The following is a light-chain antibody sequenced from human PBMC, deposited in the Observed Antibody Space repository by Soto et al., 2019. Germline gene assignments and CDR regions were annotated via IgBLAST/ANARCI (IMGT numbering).Light chain of an antibody. J-gene: IGKJ4*01. Sequence: DIQMTQSPSTLSASVGDRVTIPCRASTSTCTCLAWYQQNPREAPKLLIYKASSLEGGVPSRFSGSGSGTEVNITVSSLRPDDFATYDCQQYNTYPRTFGGGTTVEIK. V-gene: IGKV1-5*03. CDR3: QQYNTYPRT. CDR2: KAS. CDR1: TSTCTC.